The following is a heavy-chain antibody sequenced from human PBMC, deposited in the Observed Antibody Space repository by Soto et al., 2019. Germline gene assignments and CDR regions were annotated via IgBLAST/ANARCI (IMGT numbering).Heavy chain of an antibody. D-gene: IGHD5-12*01. V-gene: IGHV4-4*07. J-gene: IGHJ6*02. Sequence: QVQLQESGPGLVKPSETLSLTCTVSGGSISCYYWSWIRQPAGKGLEWIGRIYTSGSTNYNPSLKSRVTMSVDTSKNQFSLKLSSVTAADTAVYYCARVPYIVATTDYYYYYGMDVWGQGTTVTVSS. CDR2: IYTSGST. CDR1: GGSISCYY. CDR3: ARVPYIVATTDYYYYYGMDV.